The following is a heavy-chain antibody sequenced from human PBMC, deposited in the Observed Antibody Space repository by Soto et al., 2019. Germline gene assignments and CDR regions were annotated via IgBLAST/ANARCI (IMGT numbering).Heavy chain of an antibody. J-gene: IGHJ4*02. Sequence: PGGSLRLSCAASGFTFSSYWMSWVRQAPGRGLEWVANIKQDGSEKYYVDSVKGRFTISRDNAKNSLYLQMNSLRAEDTAVYYCARDLGLRYFDWLLFDYWGQGTLVTVSS. CDR1: GFTFSSYW. V-gene: IGHV3-7*01. D-gene: IGHD3-9*01. CDR3: ARDLGLRYFDWLLFDY. CDR2: IKQDGSEK.